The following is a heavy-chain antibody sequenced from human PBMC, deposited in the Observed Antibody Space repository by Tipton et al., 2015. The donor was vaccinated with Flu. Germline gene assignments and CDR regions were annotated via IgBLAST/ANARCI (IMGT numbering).Heavy chain of an antibody. CDR1: GYTFTYRY. V-gene: IGHV1-45*02. CDR3: ASAIFGVVPLDY. CDR2: ITPFNGNT. J-gene: IGHJ4*02. D-gene: IGHD3-3*01. Sequence: QLVQSGAEVKKTGSSVKVSCKASGYTFTYRYLHWVRQAPGQALEWMGWITPFNGNTNYAQKFQDRVTITRDRSMSTAYMELSSLRSEDTAMYYCASAIFGVVPLDYWGQGTLVTVSS.